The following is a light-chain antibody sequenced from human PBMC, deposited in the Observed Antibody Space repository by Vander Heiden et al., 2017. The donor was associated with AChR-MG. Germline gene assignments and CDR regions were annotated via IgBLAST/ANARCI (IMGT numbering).Light chain of an antibody. CDR2: KDS. CDR1: ALPKQY. CDR3: QSADSSGTYNV. J-gene: IGLJ3*02. V-gene: IGLV3-25*03. Sequence: SYELTQPPSVSGSPEQTARITCSGDALPKQYAYWYQQKPGQAPVLVIYKDSERPSEIPERFSGSSSGTTVTLTISGVQAEDEADYYGQSADSSGTYNVFGGGTKLTVL.